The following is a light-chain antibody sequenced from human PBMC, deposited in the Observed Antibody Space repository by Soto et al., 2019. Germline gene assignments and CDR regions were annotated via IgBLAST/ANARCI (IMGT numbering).Light chain of an antibody. Sequence: QSVLTQPPSASGTPGQRVTISCSGSRSNIGSNTVNWYQQLPRTAPKLLIYSNNQRPSGVPDRFSGSKSGTSASLAISGLQSEDEADYYCAAWDDSLNGYVFGTGTKLTVL. J-gene: IGLJ1*01. CDR2: SNN. CDR1: RSNIGSNT. V-gene: IGLV1-44*01. CDR3: AAWDDSLNGYV.